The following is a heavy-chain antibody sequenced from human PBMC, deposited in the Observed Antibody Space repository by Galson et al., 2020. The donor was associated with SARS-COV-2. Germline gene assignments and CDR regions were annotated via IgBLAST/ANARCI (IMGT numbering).Heavy chain of an antibody. CDR1: GFTFDDYA. Sequence: GGSLRLSCAASGFTFDDYAMHWVRQAPGKGLEWVSGIRWNSGSIGYADSVKGRFTISRDNAKNSLYLQMNSLRAEDTALYYCAKDIGYSSGFADYWGQGTLVTVSS. CDR2: IRWNSGSI. D-gene: IGHD6-19*01. CDR3: AKDIGYSSGFADY. V-gene: IGHV3-9*01. J-gene: IGHJ4*02.